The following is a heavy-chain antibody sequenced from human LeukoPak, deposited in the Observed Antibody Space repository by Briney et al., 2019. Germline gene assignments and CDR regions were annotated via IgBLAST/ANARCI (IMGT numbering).Heavy chain of an antibody. V-gene: IGHV3-73*01. D-gene: IGHD4-23*01. CDR1: GFTFSGSA. Sequence: GGSLRLPCAASGFTFSGSAMHWVRQASGKGLEWVGRIRSKANSYATAYAASVKGRFTISRDDSKNTAYLQMNSLKTEDTAVYYCARHAYSTVVTPFYGMDVWGQGTTVTVSS. CDR2: IRSKANSYAT. J-gene: IGHJ6*02. CDR3: ARHAYSTVVTPFYGMDV.